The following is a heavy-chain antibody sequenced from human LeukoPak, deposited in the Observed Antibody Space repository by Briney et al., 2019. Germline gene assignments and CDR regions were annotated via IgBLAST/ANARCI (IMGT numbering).Heavy chain of an antibody. CDR2: INSDGSST. CDR1: GFTFSSYW. CDR3: ARDDILTGYGRSYGMDV. D-gene: IGHD3-9*01. V-gene: IGHV3-74*01. Sequence: GGSLRLSCAASGFTFSSYWMHWVRQAPGKGLVWVSRINSDGSSTSYADSVKGRVTISRDNAKNTLYLQMNSLRAEDTAVSYCARDDILTGYGRSYGMDVWGQGTTVTVSS. J-gene: IGHJ6*02.